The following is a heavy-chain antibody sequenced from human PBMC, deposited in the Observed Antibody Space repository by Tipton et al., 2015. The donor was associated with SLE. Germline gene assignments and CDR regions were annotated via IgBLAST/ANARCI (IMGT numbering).Heavy chain of an antibody. Sequence: TLSLTCTVSGGSISSGSYYWSWIRQPAGKGLEWIGRIYTSGSTNYNPSLKSRVTISVDTSKNQFSLKLSSVTAADTAVYYCARDLAYCSSTSCFDYFDYWGQGTLATVSS. CDR3: ARDLAYCSSTSCFDYFDY. CDR2: IYTSGST. J-gene: IGHJ4*02. CDR1: GGSISSGSYY. V-gene: IGHV4-61*02. D-gene: IGHD2-2*01.